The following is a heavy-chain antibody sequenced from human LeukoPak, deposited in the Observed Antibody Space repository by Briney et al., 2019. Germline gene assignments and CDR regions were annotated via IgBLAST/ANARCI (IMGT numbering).Heavy chain of an antibody. Sequence: GGSLRLSCAASGFTFSSYAMSWVRQAPGKGLEWVSSASGSGGSTYYADSVKGRFTISRDNSKNTLYLQMNSLRAEDTAVYYCAKDLGSVVTPPSLDYWGQGTLVTVSS. V-gene: IGHV3-23*01. CDR2: ASGSGGST. CDR1: GFTFSSYA. CDR3: AKDLGSVVTPPSLDY. J-gene: IGHJ4*02. D-gene: IGHD4-23*01.